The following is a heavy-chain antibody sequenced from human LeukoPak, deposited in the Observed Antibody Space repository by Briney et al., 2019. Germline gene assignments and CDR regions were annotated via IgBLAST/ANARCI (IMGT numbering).Heavy chain of an antibody. D-gene: IGHD3-3*01. CDR2: IYYSGST. CDR3: ARAGGFFSPFGY. V-gene: IGHV4-31*03. CDR1: GGSISSGGYY. J-gene: IGHJ4*02. Sequence: PSETLSLTCTVSGGSISSGGYYWSWVRQHPGKGLEWIGYIYYSGSTYYNPSLKSRVTISVDTSKNQFSLKLTSVTAADTAVYFCARAGGFFSPFGYWGQGTLVTVSS.